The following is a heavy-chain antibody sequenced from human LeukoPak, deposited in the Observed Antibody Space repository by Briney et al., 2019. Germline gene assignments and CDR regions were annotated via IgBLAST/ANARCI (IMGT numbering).Heavy chain of an antibody. D-gene: IGHD3-10*01. Sequence: PGGSLRLSCAGSGFTFSNYAISWVRQAPGKGLEWVSSIDGIVVGTYHADSVKGRFTISRDNSENTVNLQMNSLRPEDTAMYYCAKDWGSYYYGPGSYLFDYWGQGILVTVSS. CDR1: GFTFSNYA. V-gene: IGHV3-23*01. CDR2: IDGIVVGT. CDR3: AKDWGSYYYGPGSYLFDY. J-gene: IGHJ4*02.